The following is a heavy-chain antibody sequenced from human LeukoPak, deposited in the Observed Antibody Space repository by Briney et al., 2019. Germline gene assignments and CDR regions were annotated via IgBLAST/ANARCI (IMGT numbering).Heavy chain of an antibody. Sequence: GGSLRLSCAASGFTFSSYGMHWVHQAPGKGLEWMAVISYDGSNKYYADSVKGRFTISRDNSKNTLYLQMNSLRAEDTAVYYCAKSTVTPGVFTQYYFDYWGQGTLVTVSS. V-gene: IGHV3-30*18. CDR1: GFTFSSYG. D-gene: IGHD4-17*01. J-gene: IGHJ4*02. CDR2: ISYDGSNK. CDR3: AKSTVTPGVFTQYYFDY.